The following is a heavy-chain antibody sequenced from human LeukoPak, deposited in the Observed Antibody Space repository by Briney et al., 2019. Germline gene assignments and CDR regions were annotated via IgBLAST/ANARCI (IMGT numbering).Heavy chain of an antibody. CDR2: ISSSSSTI. CDR1: GFTFSSYS. D-gene: IGHD3-22*01. Sequence: GGSLRLSCAASGFTFSSYSMNWVRQAPGKGLEWVSYISSSSSTIYYADSVKGRFTISRDNAKNSLYLQMNSLRAEDTAVYYCARDASNYYDSSGSWPFDYWGQGTLVTVSS. CDR3: ARDASNYYDSSGSWPFDY. V-gene: IGHV3-48*01. J-gene: IGHJ4*02.